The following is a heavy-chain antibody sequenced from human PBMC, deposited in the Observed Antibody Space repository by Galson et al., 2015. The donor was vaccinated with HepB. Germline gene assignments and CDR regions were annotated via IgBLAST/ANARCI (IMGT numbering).Heavy chain of an antibody. CDR3: TTDYYDSSGYYYGDY. CDR2: IKSKTDGGTT. CDR1: GFTFSNAW. J-gene: IGHJ4*02. D-gene: IGHD3-22*01. V-gene: IGHV3-15*01. Sequence: SLRLSCAASGFTFSNAWMSWVRQAPGKGLEWVGRIKSKTDGGTTDYAAPVKGRFTISRDDSKNTLYLQMNSLKTEDTAVYYCTTDYYDSSGYYYGDYWGQGTLVTVSS.